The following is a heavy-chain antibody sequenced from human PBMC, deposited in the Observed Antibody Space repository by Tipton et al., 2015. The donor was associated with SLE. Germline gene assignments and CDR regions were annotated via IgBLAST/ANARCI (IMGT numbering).Heavy chain of an antibody. CDR1: GFTFSSYE. J-gene: IGHJ6*03. D-gene: IGHD4-11*01. CDR2: ISSSGSTI. V-gene: IGHV3-48*03. Sequence: SLRLSCAASGFTFSSYEMNWVRQAPGKGLEWVSYISSSGSTIYYADSVKGRFTISRDNAKNSLYLQMNSLRAEDTAVYYCAREDTVLYYYYYYMDVWGKGTTVTVSS. CDR3: AREDTVLYYYYYYMDV.